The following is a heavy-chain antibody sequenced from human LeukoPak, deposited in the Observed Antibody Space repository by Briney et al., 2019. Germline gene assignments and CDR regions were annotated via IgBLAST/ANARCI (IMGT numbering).Heavy chain of an antibody. D-gene: IGHD2-2*01. Sequence: GGSLTLSCAASGFTFSGYAMTWVRQVPGKGLEWVSSISGSGDTTNYADSVKGRFTISRDNSKNTLYLQMNSLRAEDTAVYYCAAIVVVPAFDYWGQGTLVTVSS. J-gene: IGHJ4*02. CDR2: ISGSGDTT. CDR3: AAIVVVPAFDY. V-gene: IGHV3-23*01. CDR1: GFTFSGYA.